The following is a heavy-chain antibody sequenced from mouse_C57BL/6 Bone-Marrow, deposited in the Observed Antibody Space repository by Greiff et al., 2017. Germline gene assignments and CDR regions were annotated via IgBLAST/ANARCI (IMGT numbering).Heavy chain of an antibody. V-gene: IGHV1-15*01. CDR3: TRDTTDAY. J-gene: IGHJ3*01. CDR1: GYTFTDYE. D-gene: IGHD1-1*01. CDR2: IDPETGGT. Sequence: LQESGAELVRPGASVTLSCKASGYTFTDYEMHWVKQTPVHGLEWIGAIDPETGGTAYNQKFKGKAILTADKSSSTAYMELRSLTSEDSAVYYCTRDTTDAYWGQGTLVTVSA.